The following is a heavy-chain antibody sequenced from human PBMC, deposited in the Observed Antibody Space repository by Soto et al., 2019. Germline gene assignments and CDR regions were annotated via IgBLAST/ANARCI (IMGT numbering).Heavy chain of an antibody. V-gene: IGHV3-30*18. CDR2: ISFDGRNK. D-gene: IGHD4-17*01. Sequence: GGSLRLSCAASGFTFSSYGMHWVRQAPGKGLEWVAVISFDGRNKYFADSVKGRFTISRDNSKNTLSLQMNSLRAEDTAVYYCTKEPDYGAYSYFDSWGQGSLVTVSS. CDR3: TKEPDYGAYSYFDS. CDR1: GFTFSSYG. J-gene: IGHJ4*02.